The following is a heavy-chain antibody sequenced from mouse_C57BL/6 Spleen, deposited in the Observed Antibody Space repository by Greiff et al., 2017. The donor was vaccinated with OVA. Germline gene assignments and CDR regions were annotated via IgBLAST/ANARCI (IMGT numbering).Heavy chain of an antibody. CDR1: GFSLTSYA. CDR2: IWTGGGT. CDR3: ARSYYDYDGGFAY. D-gene: IGHD2-4*01. Sequence: VKLVESGPGLVAPSQSLSITCTVSGFSLTSYAISWVRQPPGKGLEWIGVIWTGGGTNYNSALKSRLSISKDNSKSQVFLKMNSLQTDDTARYYCARSYYDYDGGFAYWGQGTLVTVSA. J-gene: IGHJ3*01. V-gene: IGHV2-9-1*01.